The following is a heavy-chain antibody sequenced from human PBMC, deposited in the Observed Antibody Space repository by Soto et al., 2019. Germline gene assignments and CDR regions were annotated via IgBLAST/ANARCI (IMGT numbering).Heavy chain of an antibody. J-gene: IGHJ5*02. V-gene: IGHV4-4*07. CDR3: AKDVSSRRWFDP. CDR1: GASIRSYH. D-gene: IGHD3-16*01. CDR2: MQHTGNT. Sequence: SETLSLTCAVSGASIRSYHWSWIRQPAGKGLEWIGRMQHTGNTNYNPSLKSRVTMSVDTSKNQISLKMTSVTAADTAAYFCAKDVSSRRWFDPWGQGILVTVSS.